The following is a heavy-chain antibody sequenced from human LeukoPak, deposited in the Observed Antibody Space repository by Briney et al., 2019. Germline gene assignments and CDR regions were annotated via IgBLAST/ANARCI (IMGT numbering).Heavy chain of an antibody. CDR1: GGSISSYY. D-gene: IGHD3-10*01. V-gene: IGHV4-59*08. J-gene: IGHJ4*02. Sequence: KTSETLSLTCTVSGGSISSYYWSWIRQPPGKGLEWIGYIYYSGSTNYSPSLKSRVTISVDTSKNQFSLKLSSVTAADTAVYYCARHFHYGSGSYYSYYFDYWGQGTLVTVSS. CDR2: IYYSGST. CDR3: ARHFHYGSGSYYSYYFDY.